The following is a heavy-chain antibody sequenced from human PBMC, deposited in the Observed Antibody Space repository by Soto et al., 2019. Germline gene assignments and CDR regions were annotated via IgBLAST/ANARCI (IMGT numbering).Heavy chain of an antibody. CDR1: GFTFSTYE. CDR2: ISVSGNII. V-gene: IGHV3-23*01. Sequence: PGGSLRLSCAASGFTFSTYEFNWVRQAPGRGLEWISYISVSGNIIKYADSVKGRFTISRDNSKNTLYLQMNSLRAEDTAVYYCAKRIMATIGHFDSWGQGTLVTV. CDR3: AKRIMATIGHFDS. J-gene: IGHJ4*02. D-gene: IGHD5-12*01.